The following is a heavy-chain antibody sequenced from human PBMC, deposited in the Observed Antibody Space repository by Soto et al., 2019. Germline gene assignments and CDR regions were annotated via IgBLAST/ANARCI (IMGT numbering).Heavy chain of an antibody. J-gene: IGHJ3*02. D-gene: IGHD2-2*01. V-gene: IGHV1-46*03. Sequence: ASVRVSCKASGYTFTSYYMHWVRQAPGQGLEWMGIINPSGGSTSYAQKFQGRVTMTRDTSTSTVYMELSSLRSEDTAVYYCATQYLANAFDIWGHGTMVTVSS. CDR1: GYTFTSYY. CDR2: INPSGGST. CDR3: ATQYLANAFDI.